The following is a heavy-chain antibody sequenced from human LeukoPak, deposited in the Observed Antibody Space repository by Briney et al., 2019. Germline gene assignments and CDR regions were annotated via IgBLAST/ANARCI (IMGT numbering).Heavy chain of an antibody. Sequence: TGGSLRLSCAASRFTFSSYWMSWVRQAPGKGLEWVANIKQDGSEKYYVDSVKGRFTISRDNSKNTLYLQMNSLRAEDTAVYYCARGSGTTDWYFDLWGRGTLVTVSS. J-gene: IGHJ2*01. V-gene: IGHV3-7*02. CDR1: RFTFSSYW. CDR2: IKQDGSEK. CDR3: ARGSGTTDWYFDL. D-gene: IGHD1-7*01.